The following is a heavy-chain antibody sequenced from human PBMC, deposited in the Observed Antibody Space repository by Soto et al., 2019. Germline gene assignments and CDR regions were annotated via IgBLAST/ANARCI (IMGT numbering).Heavy chain of an antibody. CDR1: GGSISGYY. Sequence: SETLSLTCTVSGGSISGYYWSWIRQPPGKGLQWIAYISYSGTTNYNPSLKSRPTILADTSKNQLSLRLSSVTAADTAVYYCARHNSYSPHDYWGRGTLVTVSS. D-gene: IGHD6-13*01. V-gene: IGHV4-59*08. J-gene: IGHJ4*02. CDR3: ARHNSYSPHDY. CDR2: ISYSGTT.